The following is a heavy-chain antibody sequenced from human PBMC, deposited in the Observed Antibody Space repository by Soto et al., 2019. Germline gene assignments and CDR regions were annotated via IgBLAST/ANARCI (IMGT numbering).Heavy chain of an antibody. CDR2: INAGNGNT. V-gene: IGHV1-3*01. D-gene: IGHD6-19*01. J-gene: IGHJ4*02. Sequence: ASVKVSCKASGYTFTSYAMHWVRQAPGQRLEWMGWINAGNGNTKYSQKFQGRVTITRDTSASTAYMELSSLRSEDTAVYYCTRLYSSGRTQSNIDYWGQGTLVTVSS. CDR3: TRLYSSGRTQSNIDY. CDR1: GYTFTSYA.